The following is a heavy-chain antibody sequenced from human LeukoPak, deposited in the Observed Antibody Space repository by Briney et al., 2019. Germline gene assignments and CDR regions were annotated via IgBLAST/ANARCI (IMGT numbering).Heavy chain of an antibody. D-gene: IGHD3-16*02. CDR2: INPRGTST. Sequence: ASVKVSCKASGYSFTGHYMHWVRQAPGQGLEWMGLINPRGTSTVYAEKFQGRIIMTRDMSTSTDYMELSSLKAEDTAVYYCARDNSVGDIAWWLDPWGQGTLVTVSS. CDR1: GYSFTGHY. V-gene: IGHV1-46*01. CDR3: ARDNSVGDIAWWLDP. J-gene: IGHJ5*02.